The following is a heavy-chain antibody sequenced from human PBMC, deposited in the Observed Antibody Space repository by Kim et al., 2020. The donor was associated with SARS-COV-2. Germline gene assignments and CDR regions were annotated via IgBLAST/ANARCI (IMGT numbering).Heavy chain of an antibody. CDR2: IYPGDSDT. Sequence: GESLKISCKGSGYSFTSYWIGWVRQMPGKGLEWMGIIYPGDSDTRYSPSFQGQVTISADKSISTAYLQWSSLKASDTAMYYCARGSNHVLRYFDWLLAPPDYWGHGTLVTVSS. D-gene: IGHD3-9*01. CDR3: ARGSNHVLRYFDWLLAPPDY. J-gene: IGHJ4*01. CDR1: GYSFTSYW. V-gene: IGHV5-51*01.